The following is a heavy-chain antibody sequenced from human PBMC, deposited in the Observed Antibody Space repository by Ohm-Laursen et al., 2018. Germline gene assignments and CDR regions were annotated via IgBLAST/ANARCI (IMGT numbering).Heavy chain of an antibody. J-gene: IGHJ5*02. V-gene: IGHV4-59*08. Sequence: SQTLSLTCAVSGGSISNYYWSWIRQPPGKGLEWIGYVYYSGSTNYNPSLKSRVTISVDTSKNQFSLKLSSVTAEDTAVYYCVRYSGYNRYNWFNPWGQGTLVTVSS. D-gene: IGHD3-22*01. CDR2: VYYSGST. CDR1: GGSISNYY. CDR3: VRYSGYNRYNWFNP.